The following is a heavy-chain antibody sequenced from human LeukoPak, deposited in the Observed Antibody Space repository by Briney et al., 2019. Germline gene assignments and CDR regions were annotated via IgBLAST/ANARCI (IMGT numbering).Heavy chain of an antibody. CDR1: GFTFSSYW. J-gene: IGHJ6*02. D-gene: IGHD3-16*01. CDR3: ARGGGLDV. Sequence: GGSLRLSCAASGFTFSSYWMNWARQAPGKGREWVASINHDGNVNYYVDSGKGRFTITRNNDKNSLYLQMSNLGAEDTAVDFCARGGGLDVWGQGATVTVSS. CDR2: INHDGNVN. V-gene: IGHV3-7*03.